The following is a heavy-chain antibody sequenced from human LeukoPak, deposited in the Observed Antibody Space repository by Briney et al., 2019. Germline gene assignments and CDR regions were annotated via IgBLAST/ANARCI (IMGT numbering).Heavy chain of an antibody. CDR3: AKAPAPYYYYYGMDV. J-gene: IGHJ6*02. CDR1: GFTLSSYA. CDR2: ISGNAGST. Sequence: PGGSLRLSCAASGFTLSSYAMSWVRQAPVKGLEWVSLISGNAGSTYYADSVKGRFTISRDITKNTLYLQMNSLRAEDTAIYYCAKAPAPYYYYYGMDVWGQGTAVTVSS. V-gene: IGHV3-23*01.